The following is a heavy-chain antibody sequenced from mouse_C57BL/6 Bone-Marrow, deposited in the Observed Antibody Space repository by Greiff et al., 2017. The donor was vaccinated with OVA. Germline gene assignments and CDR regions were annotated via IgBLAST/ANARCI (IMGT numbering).Heavy chain of an antibody. Sequence: VQLQQSVAELVRPGASVKLSCTASGFNITNTYMHWVKQRPEQGLEWIGRIDPANGNTKSAPKFQGKATLTADTASNPAYLQLSCLTAEDTAIYYCVMITSFDYWGQGTTLTVSS. CDR2: IDPANGNT. V-gene: IGHV14-3*01. CDR1: GFNITNTY. J-gene: IGHJ2*01. D-gene: IGHD2-4*01. CDR3: VMITSFDY.